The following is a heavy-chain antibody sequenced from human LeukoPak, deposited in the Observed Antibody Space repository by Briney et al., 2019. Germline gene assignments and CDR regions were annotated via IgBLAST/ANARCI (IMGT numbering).Heavy chain of an antibody. V-gene: IGHV3-53*01. CDR3: ARGQARATTYFDY. J-gene: IGHJ4*02. CDR1: GFTVSSNY. D-gene: IGHD1-26*01. Sequence: GGSLRLSCAASGFTVSSNYMSWVRQAPGKGLEWVSVIYSGGSTYYADSVKGRFTISRDNSKNTLYLQMNSLRAEDTAVYYCARGQARATTYFDYWGQGTLVTVSS. CDR2: IYSGGST.